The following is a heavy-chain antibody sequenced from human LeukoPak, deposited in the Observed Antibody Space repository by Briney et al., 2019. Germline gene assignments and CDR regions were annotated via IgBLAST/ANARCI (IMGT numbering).Heavy chain of an antibody. CDR1: GGSISTYY. J-gene: IGHJ4*02. D-gene: IGHD6-19*01. V-gene: IGHV4-59*12. Sequence: SETLSLTCTVSGGSISTYYWSWIRQPPGKGLEWIGYIYYSGSTSYNPSLKSRVTISINTSKNQFSLNLKSVTAADTAVYYCARREAWWKWLPELRQFDSWGQGTLVTVSS. CDR2: IYYSGST. CDR3: ARREAWWKWLPELRQFDS.